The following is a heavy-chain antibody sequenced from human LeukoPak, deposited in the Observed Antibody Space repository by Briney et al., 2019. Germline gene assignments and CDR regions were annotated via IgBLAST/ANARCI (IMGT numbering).Heavy chain of an antibody. CDR2: INHGGST. V-gene: IGHV4-34*01. CDR1: GGSFSGYY. CDR3: ASQVVPRTGGYCSGGSCRKKRSYAFDI. J-gene: IGHJ3*02. Sequence: PSETLSLTCAVYGGSFSGYYWSWIRQPPGKGLEWIGEINHGGSTNYNPSLKSRVTISVDTSKNQFSLKLSSVTAADTAVYYCASQVVPRTGGYCSGGSCRKKRSYAFDIWGQGTMVTVSS. D-gene: IGHD2-15*01.